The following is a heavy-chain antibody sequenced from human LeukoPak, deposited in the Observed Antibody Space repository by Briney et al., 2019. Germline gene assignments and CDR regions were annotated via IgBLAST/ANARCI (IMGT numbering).Heavy chain of an antibody. D-gene: IGHD6-6*01. CDR3: AKGTFMVESSSSLPDY. J-gene: IGHJ4*02. V-gene: IGHV3-23*01. CDR1: GFTFSSYW. CDR2: TSGSGITT. Sequence: GGSLRLSCAASGFTFSSYWMSWVRQAPGKGLEWVSATSGSGITTYYADSVKGRFAISRDNSKSTLYLQMNTLRAEDTAVYYCAKGTFMVESSSSLPDYWGQGTLVTVSS.